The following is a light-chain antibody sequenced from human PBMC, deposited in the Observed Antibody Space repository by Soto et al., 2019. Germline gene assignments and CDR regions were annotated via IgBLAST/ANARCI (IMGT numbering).Light chain of an antibody. CDR1: QSVRSNY. V-gene: IGKV3-20*01. CDR2: AVS. J-gene: IGKJ1*01. Sequence: IVLTQSPGTLSLAPGERATLSCRASQSVRSNYFAWYHQKPGQAPRLLIYAVSTRATGIPDTFSGSGSGKDFTLTISRLEPEDFGVYFCQQYCRSPWTFGQGAKVEIK. CDR3: QQYCRSPWT.